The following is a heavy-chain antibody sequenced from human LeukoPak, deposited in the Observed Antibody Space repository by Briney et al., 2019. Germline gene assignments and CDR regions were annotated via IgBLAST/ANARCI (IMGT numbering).Heavy chain of an antibody. CDR3: AKDYCRDGNCPFPFLDS. CDR2: IKQDGREK. J-gene: IGHJ4*02. Sequence: GGSLRLSCAASGFTFSSYWMSWVRQAPGKGLEGVANIKQDGREKYYVDSVKGRFALSRDNSKNTVYMQMSSLRAEDTATYYCAKDYCRDGNCPFPFLDSWGQGTQVTVSS. V-gene: IGHV3-7*03. CDR1: GFTFSSYW. D-gene: IGHD2-15*01.